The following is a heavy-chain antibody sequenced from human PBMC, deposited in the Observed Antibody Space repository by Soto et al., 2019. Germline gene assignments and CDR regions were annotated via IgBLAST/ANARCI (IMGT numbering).Heavy chain of an antibody. CDR2: IWYDGSNK. CDR3: ASDKCTNGGCYTGIVDN. V-gene: IGHV3-33*01. CDR1: GFTFSSYG. Sequence: GGSLRLSCAASGFTFSSYGMHWVRQVPGKGLEWVAVIWYDGSNKYYADSVKGRFTISRDNSKNTLYLQMNSLRAEDTAVYYCASDKCTNGGCYTGIVDNWGQGTLAAVSS. J-gene: IGHJ4*01. D-gene: IGHD2-8*01.